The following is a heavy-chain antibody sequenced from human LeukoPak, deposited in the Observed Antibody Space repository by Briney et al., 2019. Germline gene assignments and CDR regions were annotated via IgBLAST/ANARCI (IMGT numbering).Heavy chain of an antibody. D-gene: IGHD7-27*01. CDR2: IGAYNSNT. CDR1: GGTFSSYG. V-gene: IGHV1-18*01. J-gene: IGHJ4*02. Sequence: ASVKVSCKASGGTFSSYGISWVRQAPGQGLEWMGWIGAYNSNTNYAQKLQGRVTMTTDTSTSTAYMELRSLRSDDTAVYYCASGPKNWVYYFDYWGQGTLVTVSS. CDR3: ASGPKNWVYYFDY.